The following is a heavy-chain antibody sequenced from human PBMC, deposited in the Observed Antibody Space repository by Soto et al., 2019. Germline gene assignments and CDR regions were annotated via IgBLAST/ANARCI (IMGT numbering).Heavy chain of an antibody. J-gene: IGHJ2*01. V-gene: IGHV3-23*01. Sequence: WWSLRLSCAASGFTFSSYAMSWVRQAPGKGLEWVSTISGSGGSTYYAVSVKGRFTISRDNSKNTLYLQMNNLRAEDTALYYCAKDASSGITSFDLWGRGTLVTVSS. CDR3: AKDASSGITSFDL. CDR1: GFTFSSYA. D-gene: IGHD3-3*01. CDR2: ISGSGGST.